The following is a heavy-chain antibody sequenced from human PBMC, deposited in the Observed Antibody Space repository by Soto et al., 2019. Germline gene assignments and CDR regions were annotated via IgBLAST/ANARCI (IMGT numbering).Heavy chain of an antibody. Sequence: ASVKVSCKASGYTFTAYYIHWLRQAPGQGLEWLGWINPDTGGTDYAQKFQGWVTLTRDTSKTTAYMKLSSLKSDDTAVFYCMRWISLCAGVSCYVHMLDGWVVLTRVSYNDTCYM. CDR3: MRWISLCAGVSCYVHMLDGWVVLTRVSYNDTCYM. CDR1: GYTFTAYY. V-gene: IGHV1-2*04. CDR2: INPDTGGT. D-gene: IGHD2-21*01. J-gene: IGHJ6*03.